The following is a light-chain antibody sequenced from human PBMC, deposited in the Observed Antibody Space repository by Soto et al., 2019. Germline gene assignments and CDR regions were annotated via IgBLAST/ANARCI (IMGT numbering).Light chain of an antibody. V-gene: IGKV3-20*01. Sequence: EIVLTQSPCTLSLSPGERATLSCRASQSVSSSNYLAWHQQKPGQAPRLLIYGASSRATGIPDRFSGSGSGTDFTLTISRLEPEDFAVYYCQKYGSSPYTFGQGTKLEIK. CDR3: QKYGSSPYT. CDR2: GAS. CDR1: QSVSSSNY. J-gene: IGKJ2*01.